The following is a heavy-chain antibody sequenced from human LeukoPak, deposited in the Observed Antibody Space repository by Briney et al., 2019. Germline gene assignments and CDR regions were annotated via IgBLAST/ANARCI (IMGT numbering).Heavy chain of an antibody. D-gene: IGHD6-19*01. CDR3: VRGRYSSGWFKDKNWFDP. CDR2: IYHSGTT. J-gene: IGHJ5*02. V-gene: IGHV4-30-4*07. Sequence: PSETLSLTCAVSGVAISRGGYAWNWIRQPPGKGLEWIAYIYHSGTTYYNPSLKSRATTSVDTSKNQFSLKLSSVTAADTAVYYCVRGRYSSGWFKDKNWFDPWGQGIPVTVSS. CDR1: GVAISRGGYA.